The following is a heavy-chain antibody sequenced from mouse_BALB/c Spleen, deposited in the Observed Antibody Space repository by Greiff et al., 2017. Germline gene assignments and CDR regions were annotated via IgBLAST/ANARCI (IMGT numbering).Heavy chain of an antibody. Sequence: LMESGPGLVAPSQSLSITCTVSGFSLTSYDISWIRQPPGKGLEWLGVIWTGGGTNYNSAFMSRLSISKDNSKSQVFLKMNSLQTDDTAIYYCVRRVYDGYYYAMDYWGQGTSVTVSS. J-gene: IGHJ4*01. CDR1: GFSLTSYD. D-gene: IGHD2-3*01. CDR3: VRRVYDGYYYAMDY. CDR2: IWTGGGT. V-gene: IGHV2-9-2*01.